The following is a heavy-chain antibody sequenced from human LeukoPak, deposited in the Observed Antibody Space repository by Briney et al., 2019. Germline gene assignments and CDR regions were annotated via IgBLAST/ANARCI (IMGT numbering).Heavy chain of an antibody. CDR1: GGSISSSSYY. J-gene: IGHJ4*02. D-gene: IGHD3-22*01. V-gene: IGHV4-39*07. CDR2: IYYSGST. CDR3: ARGGYYLDY. Sequence: PSETLSLTCSVSGGSISSSSYYWGWIRQPPGKGLEWIGSIYYSGSTYYNPSLKSRVTISVDTSKNQFSLKLSSVTAADTAVYYCARGGYYLDYWGQGTLVTVSS.